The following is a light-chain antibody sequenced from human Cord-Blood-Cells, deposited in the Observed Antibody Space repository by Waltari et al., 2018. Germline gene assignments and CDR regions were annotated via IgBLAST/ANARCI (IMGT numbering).Light chain of an antibody. CDR2: DAS. Sequence: EIVLTQSPATLSLSPGERATLSCRASQSVSSYLAWYQQKPGQAPRLLIYDASNMATGIPAMFSGSGSGTDFTLTISSLEPEDFAVYYCQQRSNWITFGQGTRLEIK. J-gene: IGKJ5*01. CDR1: QSVSSY. CDR3: QQRSNWIT. V-gene: IGKV3-11*01.